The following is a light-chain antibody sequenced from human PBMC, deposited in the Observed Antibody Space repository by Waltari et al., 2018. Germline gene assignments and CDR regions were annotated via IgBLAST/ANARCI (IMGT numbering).Light chain of an antibody. CDR2: DTS. J-gene: IGKJ1*01. V-gene: IGKV3-20*01. Sequence: DIVLTQSPGTLSLSPGERATLSSRASQSLASNPLAWYHQKPGQPPRLLIYDTSSRATGIPDRFSGSGSETDFTLTISGLEPEDLAVYYCQQYRSPPWTFGQGTKVEIK. CDR3: QQYRSPPWT. CDR1: QSLASNP.